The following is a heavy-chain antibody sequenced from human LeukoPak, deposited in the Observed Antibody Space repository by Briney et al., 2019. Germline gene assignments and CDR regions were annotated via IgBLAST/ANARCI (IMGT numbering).Heavy chain of an antibody. CDR1: GFTFDDYG. Sequence: GGSLRLSCAASGFTFDDYGMSWVRQAPGKGLEWVSGINWNGGSTGYADSVKGRFTISRDNAKNSLYLQMNSLRAEDTALYYCARAGGYSSSGFQGYYYYYMDVWGKGTTVTVSS. CDR2: INWNGGST. J-gene: IGHJ6*03. V-gene: IGHV3-20*04. CDR3: ARAGGYSSSGFQGYYYYYMDV. D-gene: IGHD6-6*01.